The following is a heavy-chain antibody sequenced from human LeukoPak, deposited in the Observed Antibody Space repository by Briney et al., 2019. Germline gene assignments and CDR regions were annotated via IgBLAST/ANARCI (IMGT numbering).Heavy chain of an antibody. J-gene: IGHJ4*02. CDR2: MNPNSGNT. CDR1: GYTFTSYD. CDR3: ATYTPGSSGWHSGGYFDY. V-gene: IGHV1-8*01. D-gene: IGHD6-19*01. Sequence: ASVKVSCKASGYTFTSYDINWVRQATGQGLEWMGWMNPNSGNTGYAQKFQGRVTMTEDTSTDTAYMELSSLRSEDTAVYYCATYTPGSSGWHSGGYFDYWGQGTLVTVSS.